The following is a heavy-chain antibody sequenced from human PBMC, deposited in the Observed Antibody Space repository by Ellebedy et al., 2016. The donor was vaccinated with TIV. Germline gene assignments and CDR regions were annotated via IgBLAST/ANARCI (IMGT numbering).Heavy chain of an antibody. D-gene: IGHD3-3*01. CDR1: GYTFTSYY. CDR3: ARENYDFWSGSHYGMDV. CDR2: INPSGGST. Sequence: AASVKVSCKASGYTFTSYYMHWVRQAPGQGLEWMGIINPSGGSTSYAQKLQGRVTMTRDTSTSTVYMELSSLRSEDTAVYYCARENYDFWSGSHYGMDVWGQGTTVTVSS. V-gene: IGHV1-46*04. J-gene: IGHJ6*02.